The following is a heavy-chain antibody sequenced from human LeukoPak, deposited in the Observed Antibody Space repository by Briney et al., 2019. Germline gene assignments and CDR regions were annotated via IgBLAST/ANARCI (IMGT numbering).Heavy chain of an antibody. V-gene: IGHV4-31*03. CDR1: GGSISSGGYY. CDR3: ARSTIFGVDRGTVWFDP. CDR2: IYYSGST. D-gene: IGHD3-3*01. J-gene: IGHJ5*02. Sequence: PSETLSLTCTVSGGSISSGGYYWSWIRQHPGKGLEWIGYIYYSGSTYYNPSLKSRVTISVDTSKNQFSLKLSSVTAADTAVYYCARSTIFGVDRGTVWFDPWGQGTLVTVSS.